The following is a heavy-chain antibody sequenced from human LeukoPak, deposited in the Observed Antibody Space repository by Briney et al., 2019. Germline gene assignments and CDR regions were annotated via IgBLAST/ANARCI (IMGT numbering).Heavy chain of an antibody. J-gene: IGHJ1*01. Sequence: GGSLRLSCAASGFTFSDYYMSWIRQAPGKGLEWVSYISSSGSTIYYADSVKGRFTISRDNSKNTLYLQMNSLRAEDTAVYYCAKDSIGYCSSTSCYEGGYFQHWGQGTLVTVSS. CDR1: GFTFSDYY. V-gene: IGHV3-11*04. CDR3: AKDSIGYCSSTSCYEGGYFQH. D-gene: IGHD2-2*01. CDR2: ISSSGSTI.